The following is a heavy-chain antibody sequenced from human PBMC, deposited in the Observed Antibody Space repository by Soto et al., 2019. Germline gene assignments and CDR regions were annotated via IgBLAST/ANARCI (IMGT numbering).Heavy chain of an antibody. CDR2: ISDSGTRT. CDR3: ANVTFVGQPSYGEDV. J-gene: IGHJ6*01. D-gene: IGHD3-3*02. CDR1: GFPFSSYD. Sequence: GGSLRLSCAASGFPFSSYDMSWVRQAPGKVLEWVSGISDSGTRTYYADSVKGRFTISRDDSRNTVYLQMNGLGPEDTAIYYCANVTFVGQPSYGEDVWGQGTTVTVSS. V-gene: IGHV3-23*01.